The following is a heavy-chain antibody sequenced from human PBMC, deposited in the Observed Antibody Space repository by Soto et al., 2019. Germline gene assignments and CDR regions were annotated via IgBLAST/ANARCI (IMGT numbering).Heavy chain of an antibody. CDR1: GFTFSSYA. J-gene: IGHJ4*02. CDR3: AIDSPGVATPFDF. CDR2: ISTGSSTI. Sequence: EVQLVESGRGLVQPGGSLRLSCAASGFTFSSYAMNWVHQASGKGLEWLSYISTGSSTIYHADPVKGRFTISRDNAKNSLYLQLNSLSAEVTAVYYCAIDSPGVATPFDFWGQGTLVTVSS. V-gene: IGHV3-48*01. D-gene: IGHD5-12*01.